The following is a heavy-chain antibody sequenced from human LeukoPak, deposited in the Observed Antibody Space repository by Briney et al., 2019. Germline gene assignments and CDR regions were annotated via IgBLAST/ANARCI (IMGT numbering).Heavy chain of an antibody. D-gene: IGHD3-9*01. CDR2: IKQDGSEK. CDR1: GFTFSSYW. J-gene: IGHJ3*02. V-gene: IGHV3-7*01. CDR3: ARDRARYFDWFPGLDAFDI. Sequence: GRSLRLSCAASGFTFSSYWMSWVRQAPGKGLEWVANIKQDGSEKYYVDSVKGRFSISRDNAKNSLYLQMNSLRAEDTAVYYCARDRARYFDWFPGLDAFDIWGQGTMVTVSS.